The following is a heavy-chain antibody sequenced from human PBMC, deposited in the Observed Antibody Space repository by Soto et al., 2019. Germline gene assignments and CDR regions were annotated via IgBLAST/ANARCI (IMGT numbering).Heavy chain of an antibody. V-gene: IGHV4-34*12. CDR3: ARSRILSGRYFDS. Sequence: QVQLQQWGAGLLKPSETLSLTCAVYGASSSDYNWSWIRESPGKGLEWIGEVMYSGSTNYNPSLKCRITISLAASKNQFSLKVTSVTAADTAVYYCARSRILSGRYFDSWGQGSLVTVSS. CDR1: GASSSDYN. CDR2: VMYSGST. D-gene: IGHD1-26*01. J-gene: IGHJ4*02.